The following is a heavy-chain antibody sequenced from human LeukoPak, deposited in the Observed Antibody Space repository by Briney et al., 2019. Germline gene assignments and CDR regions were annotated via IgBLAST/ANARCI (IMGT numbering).Heavy chain of an antibody. Sequence: GGSLRLSCVASGFTLSSYWMSWVRQAPGKGLEWVANNDGDGSTEAYVDSLKGRFTISRDNAKNSLYLQMNNLRVEDTAVYYCARGGAAFAESVYWGQGTLVTVSS. J-gene: IGHJ4*02. CDR3: ARGGAAFAESVY. CDR2: NDGDGSTE. D-gene: IGHD3-3*01. CDR1: GFTLSSYW. V-gene: IGHV3-7*01.